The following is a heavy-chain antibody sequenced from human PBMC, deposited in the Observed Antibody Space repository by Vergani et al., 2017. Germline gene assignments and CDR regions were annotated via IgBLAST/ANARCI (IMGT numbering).Heavy chain of an antibody. CDR2: IYYSGST. CDR1: GGSISSYY. CDR3: ARLRGYGGPLYYYYYMDV. J-gene: IGHJ6*03. Sequence: QVQLQESGPGLVKPSETLSLTCTVSGGSISSYYWSWIRQPAGKGLEWIGRIYYSGSTYYNPSLKSRVTISVDTSKNQFSLMLSSVTAADTAVYYCARLRGYGGPLYYYYYMDVWGKGTMVTVSS. V-gene: IGHV4-59*05. D-gene: IGHD3-16*01.